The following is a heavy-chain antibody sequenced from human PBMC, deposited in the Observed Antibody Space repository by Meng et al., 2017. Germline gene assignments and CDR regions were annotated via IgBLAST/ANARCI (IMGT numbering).Heavy chain of an antibody. J-gene: IGHJ4*02. CDR3: AMSHSVTIVAFDY. D-gene: IGHD4-17*01. CDR2: INHSGGT. Sequence: QLLRPPWRSCVLNPSATLSLTGAVYGGSFRGYSWSWIRQPPGKGLEWIGEINHSGGTNYNPSLKSRVTMSLGTAKIHFSLRLSSVTAADTAVYYCAMSHSVTIVAFDYWGQGTLVTVSS. V-gene: IGHV4-34*02. CDR1: GGSFRGYS.